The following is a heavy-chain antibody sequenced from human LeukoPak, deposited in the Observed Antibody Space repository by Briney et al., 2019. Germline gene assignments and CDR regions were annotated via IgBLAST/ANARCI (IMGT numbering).Heavy chain of an antibody. D-gene: IGHD6-13*01. CDR2: IYYSGST. V-gene: IGHV4-59*12. J-gene: IGHJ6*03. Sequence: SQTLSLTCTVSGGSISSYYWSWIRQPPGKGLEWIGYIYYSGSTNYNPSLKSRVTISVDTSKNQFSLKLSSVTAADTAVYYCARSGYSSSWGLYYYYMDVWGKGTTVTVSS. CDR3: ARSGYSSSWGLYYYYMDV. CDR1: GGSISSYY.